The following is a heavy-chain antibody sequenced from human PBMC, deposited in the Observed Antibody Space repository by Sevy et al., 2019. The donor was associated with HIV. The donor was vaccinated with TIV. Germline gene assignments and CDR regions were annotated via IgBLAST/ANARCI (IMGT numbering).Heavy chain of an antibody. CDR3: AKDPPSYDFWSGPPTGMDV. CDR1: GFTFSSYA. V-gene: IGHV3-23*01. CDR2: ISGSGGST. J-gene: IGHJ6*04. Sequence: GGSLRLSCAASGFTFSSYAMSWVRQAPGKGLEWVSAISGSGGSTYYADSVKGRFTISRDNSKNTLYLQMNSLRAEDTAVYYCAKDPPSYDFWSGPPTGMDVWGKRTTVTVSS. D-gene: IGHD3-3*01.